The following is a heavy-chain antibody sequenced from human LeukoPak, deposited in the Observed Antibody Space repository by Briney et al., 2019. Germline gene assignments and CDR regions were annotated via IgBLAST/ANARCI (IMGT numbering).Heavy chain of an antibody. CDR2: INPNSGGT. J-gene: IGHJ4*02. V-gene: IGHV1-2*02. CDR3: ARARWQLVPYFDF. Sequence: APVTVSCTASGYTFTDYYMHWVRQAPGQGLEWMGWINPNSGGTNFAQKFQGRVAMTRDTSISTAYLELGSLRSDDTAVYFCARARWQLVPYFDFWGQGTLVTVSS. D-gene: IGHD6-6*01. CDR1: GYTFTDYY.